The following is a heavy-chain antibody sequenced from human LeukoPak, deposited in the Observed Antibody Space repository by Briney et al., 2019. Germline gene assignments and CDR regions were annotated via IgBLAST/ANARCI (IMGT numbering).Heavy chain of an antibody. J-gene: IGHJ4*02. V-gene: IGHV3-30-3*01. CDR2: ISYDGSNK. Sequence: GRSLRLSCAASGFTFSSYAMHWVRQAPGKGLEWVAVISYDGSNKYYADSVKGRFTISRDNSKNTLYLQMNSLRAEDTAVYYCARSRLNDYGDYWGQGTLVTVSS. CDR3: ARSRLNDYGDY. CDR1: GFTFSSYA. D-gene: IGHD3-22*01.